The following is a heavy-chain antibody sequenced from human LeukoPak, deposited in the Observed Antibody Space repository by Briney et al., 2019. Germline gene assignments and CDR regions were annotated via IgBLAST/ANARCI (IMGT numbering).Heavy chain of an antibody. J-gene: IGHJ4*02. Sequence: SETLSLTCTVSGGSISSYYWSWIRQPPGKGLEWIGYTFRSVTTKYHPSLQSRVSISLDTSKNQFSLDMTSVTVADTAVYYCTTYSDITGSFDHWGQGTLVTVSS. V-gene: IGHV4-59*01. CDR1: GGSISSYY. CDR3: TTYSDITGSFDH. CDR2: TFRSVTT. D-gene: IGHD3-22*01.